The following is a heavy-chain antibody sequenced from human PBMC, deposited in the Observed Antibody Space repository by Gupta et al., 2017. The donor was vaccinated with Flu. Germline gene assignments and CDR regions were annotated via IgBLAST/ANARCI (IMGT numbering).Heavy chain of an antibody. CDR3: VRSSGAYYGGFDI. V-gene: IGHV3-30*03. CDR2: ISYDGSNE. Sequence: QVQVAEAGGGVVQPGRSLRLXCEAXGXIFGXFAMHWVRQAPGKGLEWVAVISYDGSNEYYADSVKGRFTISRDNSKNTVFLQMTGLKTEDTAVYYCVRSSGAYYGGFDIWGQGTMVTVSS. J-gene: IGHJ3*02. CDR1: GXIFGXFA. D-gene: IGHD3-16*01.